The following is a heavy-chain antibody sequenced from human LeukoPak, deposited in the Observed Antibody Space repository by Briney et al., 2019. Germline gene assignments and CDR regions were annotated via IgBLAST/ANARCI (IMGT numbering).Heavy chain of an antibody. V-gene: IGHV3-21*01. Sequence: GGSLRLPCEASGFIFSSYTMHGVRQAPGKGLEWVSAISSSSTYTFYADSVKGRFTISRDNAEKSPYLQMNSLRAGDTAVYYCAKDRLLGYSSGWSNNWFDPWGQGTLVTVSS. CDR2: ISSSSTYT. D-gene: IGHD6-19*01. J-gene: IGHJ5*02. CDR3: AKDRLLGYSSGWSNNWFDP. CDR1: GFIFSSYT.